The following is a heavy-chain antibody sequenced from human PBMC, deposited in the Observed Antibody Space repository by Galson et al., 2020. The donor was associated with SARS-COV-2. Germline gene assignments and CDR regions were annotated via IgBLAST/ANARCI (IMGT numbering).Heavy chain of an antibody. D-gene: IGHD3-10*01. J-gene: IGHJ5*02. V-gene: IGHV4-30-2*01. Sequence: ETSETLSLTCAVSGGSISSGGYSWSWIRQPPGKGLEWIGYIYHSGSTYYNPSLKSRVTISVDRSKNQFSLKLSSVTAADTAVYYCARDRESGSGTWFDPWGQGTLVTVSS. CDR2: IYHSGST. CDR1: GGSISSGGYS. CDR3: ARDRESGSGTWFDP.